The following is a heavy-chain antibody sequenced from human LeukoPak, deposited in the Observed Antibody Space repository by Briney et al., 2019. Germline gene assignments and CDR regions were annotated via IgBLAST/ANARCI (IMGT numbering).Heavy chain of an antibody. CDR1: GCTFTSYW. CDR2: IYPGDSDT. J-gene: IGHJ4*02. V-gene: IGHV5-51*01. D-gene: IGHD3-10*01. Sequence: GESLKISCKGSGCTFTSYWIAWVRQLPGKGLEWMGIIYPGDSDTRYSPSFQGQVTISADKSISTAYLQWSSLKASDTAMYYCARFYGSGSYGGFFDYWGQGTLVTVSS. CDR3: ARFYGSGSYGGFFDY.